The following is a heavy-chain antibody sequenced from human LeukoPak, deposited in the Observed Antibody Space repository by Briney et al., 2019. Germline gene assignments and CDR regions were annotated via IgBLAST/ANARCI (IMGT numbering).Heavy chain of an antibody. CDR3: ARDPLGGFAGIGHFDP. D-gene: IGHD3-16*01. CDR1: GGTFRSYG. V-gene: IGHV1-69*13. J-gene: IGHJ5*02. CDR2: IKPIFGTA. Sequence: GASVKVSCKASGGTFRSYGFSWVRQAPGQGLEWMGGIKPIFGTANYAQTFEGRVTITADESTSTVYMELSSLRSEDTAVYYCARDPLGGFAGIGHFDPWGQGTLVTVSS.